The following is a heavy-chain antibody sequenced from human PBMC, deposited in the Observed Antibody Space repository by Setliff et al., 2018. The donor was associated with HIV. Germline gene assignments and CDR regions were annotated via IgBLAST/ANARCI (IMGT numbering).Heavy chain of an antibody. CDR3: AYSGRQLRGPYFDF. CDR2: IYWNNNK. D-gene: IGHD1-1*01. V-gene: IGHV2-5*01. Sequence: PTLVNPTQTLTLTCTFSGLSLSTSGVGVGWIRQSPGKALEWLAFIYWNNNKHYGTSLKSRLTVTKDTSKNRVVFTMTNMDPVDTATYYCAYSGRQLRGPYFDFWGQGTPVTVSS. J-gene: IGHJ4*02. CDR1: GLSLSTSGVG.